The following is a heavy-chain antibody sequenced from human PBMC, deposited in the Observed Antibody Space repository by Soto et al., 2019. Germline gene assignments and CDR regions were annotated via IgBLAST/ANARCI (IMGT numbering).Heavy chain of an antibody. D-gene: IGHD3-10*01. Sequence: QVQLVQSGAEVKKPGSSVKVSCKASGGTFRRYALNWVRKAPGQGLEWMGGILRIVGKTDYARRFQGRVTITADESTSTAYMELSSLRSEDTAVYYCARQGSNEYYYYGMDVWGQGTTVTVSS. CDR1: GGTFRRYA. J-gene: IGHJ6*02. CDR3: ARQGSNEYYYYGMDV. V-gene: IGHV1-69*12. CDR2: ILRIVGKT.